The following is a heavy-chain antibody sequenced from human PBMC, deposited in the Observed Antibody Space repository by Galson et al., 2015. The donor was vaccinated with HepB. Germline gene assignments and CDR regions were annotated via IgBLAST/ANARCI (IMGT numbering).Heavy chain of an antibody. V-gene: IGHV3-30*02. CDR3: AKDREGRAAAGTRFDP. J-gene: IGHJ5*02. CDR2: KRYDGSNK. CDR1: GFTFSSYG. Sequence: SLRLSCAASGFTFSSYGMHWVRQAPGKGLEWVAFKRYDGSNKYYADSVKGRFTISRDNSKNTLYLQMNSLRAEDTAVYYCAKDREGRAAAGTRFDPWGQGTLVTVSS. D-gene: IGHD6-13*01.